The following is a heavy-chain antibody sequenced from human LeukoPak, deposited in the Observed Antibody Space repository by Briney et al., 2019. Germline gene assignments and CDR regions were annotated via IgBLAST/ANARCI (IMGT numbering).Heavy chain of an antibody. CDR2: IYYSGST. CDR1: GGSISSSSYY. D-gene: IGHD4-17*01. J-gene: IGHJ5*02. CDR3: ARDGRGYYGDYSWFDP. V-gene: IGHV4-39*07. Sequence: PSETLSLTCTVSGGSISSSSYYWGWIRQPPGKGLEWIGSIYYSGSTYYNPSLKSRVTISVDTSKNQFSLKLSSVTAADTAVYYCARDGRGYYGDYSWFDPWGQGTLVTVSS.